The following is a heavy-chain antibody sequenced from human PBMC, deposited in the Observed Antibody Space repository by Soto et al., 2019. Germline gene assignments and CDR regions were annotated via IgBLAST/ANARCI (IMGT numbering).Heavy chain of an antibody. CDR1: GFTFSSYG. CDR2: ISYDGSNK. CDR3: AKDRPPMVLGYYFDY. J-gene: IGHJ4*02. V-gene: IGHV3-30*18. Sequence: GGSLRLSCAASGFTFSSYGMHWVRQAPGKGLEWVAVISYDGSNKYCADSVKGRFTISRDNSKNTLYLQMNSLRAEDTAVYYCAKDRPPMVLGYYFDYWAQGTLVTVSS. D-gene: IGHD3-10*01.